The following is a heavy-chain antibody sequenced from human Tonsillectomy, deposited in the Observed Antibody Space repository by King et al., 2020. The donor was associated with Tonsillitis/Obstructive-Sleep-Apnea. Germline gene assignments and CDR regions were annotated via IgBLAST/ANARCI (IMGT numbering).Heavy chain of an antibody. V-gene: IGHV3-30*04. Sequence: VQLVESGGGVVQPGRSLRLSCAASGFTFSSYAMYWVRQAPGKGLEWVAVISYDGSNKYYADSVKGRFTISRDNSKNTLYLQMNSLRAEDTAVYYCARDQGYTLLRFLEPRGGMDVWGQGTTVTVSS. D-gene: IGHD3-3*01. J-gene: IGHJ6*02. CDR3: ARDQGYTLLRFLEPRGGMDV. CDR1: GFTFSSYA. CDR2: ISYDGSNK.